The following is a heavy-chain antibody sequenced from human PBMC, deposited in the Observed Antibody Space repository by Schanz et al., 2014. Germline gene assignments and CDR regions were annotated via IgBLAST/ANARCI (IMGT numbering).Heavy chain of an antibody. Sequence: VQLVQSGGGLVQPGGSLRLSCAASGFNFGSHGMHWVRQAPGKGLEWVAVISYDGSFKNYADSVRGRITMSRDNSKNTLYLQMISLRAEDTAIYYCAKDAPYPFDLWGRGTLITVSS. J-gene: IGHJ2*01. CDR1: GFNFGSHG. CDR3: AKDAPYPFDL. CDR2: ISYDGSFK. V-gene: IGHV3-33*06.